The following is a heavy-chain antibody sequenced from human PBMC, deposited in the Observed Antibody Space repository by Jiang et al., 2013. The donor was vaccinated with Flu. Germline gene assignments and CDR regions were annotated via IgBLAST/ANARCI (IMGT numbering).Heavy chain of an antibody. J-gene: IGHJ2*01. CDR1: GYTFTGYY. CDR3: ARDRAGFSSGWHYWYFDL. CDR2: INPSSGGT. Sequence: QSGAEVKPPGASVKVSCKTSGYTFTGYYMHWVRQAPGQGLEWMGWINPSSGGTKYAEKFQGRVTMTRDTSITTAYMELSSLTSDDAAVYYCARDRAGFSSGWHYWYFDLVGPWPPWSLSP. D-gene: IGHD6-19*01. V-gene: IGHV1-2*02.